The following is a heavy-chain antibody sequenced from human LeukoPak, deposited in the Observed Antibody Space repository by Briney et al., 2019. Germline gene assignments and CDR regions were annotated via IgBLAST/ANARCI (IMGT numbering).Heavy chain of an antibody. CDR2: ISYDGSSQ. CDR3: VSASYSGYDFFPRAPFDP. J-gene: IGHJ5*02. V-gene: IGHV3-30*03. Sequence: PGGSLRLSCAASGFTFSSYGMHWVRQAPGKGLEWVAVISYDGSSQNYADSVKGRFTISRNNSKNTLYLQMNSLRAEDTAVYYCVSASYSGYDFFPRAPFDPWGQGTLVTVSS. D-gene: IGHD5-12*01. CDR1: GFTFSSYG.